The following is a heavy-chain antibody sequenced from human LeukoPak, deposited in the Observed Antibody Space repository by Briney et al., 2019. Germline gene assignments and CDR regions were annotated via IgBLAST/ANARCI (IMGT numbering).Heavy chain of an antibody. J-gene: IGHJ4*02. Sequence: GESLRLSCAASGFMFSTYWMSWVRQAPGKGLEWVANIKQDGSEKYYVDSVKGRFTISRDNAKSSLFLQMDSLRAEDTAMYYCARGRMVRGVTYFDYWGQGTLVTVSS. CDR1: GFMFSTYW. CDR3: ARGRMVRGVTYFDY. V-gene: IGHV3-7*01. CDR2: IKQDGSEK. D-gene: IGHD3-10*01.